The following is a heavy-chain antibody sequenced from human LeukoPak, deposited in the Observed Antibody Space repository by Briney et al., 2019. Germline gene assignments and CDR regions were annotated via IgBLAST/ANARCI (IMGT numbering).Heavy chain of an antibody. Sequence: PSETLSLTCAVSGYSISSGYYWGWIRQPPGKGLEWIASLYHSGSTYSSPSLKSRVTISIATSKSQFSLKLSSVTPPDTAVNYCARTDFNLRAGTYYFDYWGQGTLVTVSS. CDR1: GYSISSGYY. CDR3: ARTDFNLRAGTYYFDY. V-gene: IGHV4-38-2*01. J-gene: IGHJ4*02. CDR2: LYHSGST. D-gene: IGHD6-19*01.